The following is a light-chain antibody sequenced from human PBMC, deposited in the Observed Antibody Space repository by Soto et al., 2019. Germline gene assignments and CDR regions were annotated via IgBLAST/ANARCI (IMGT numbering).Light chain of an antibody. Sequence: QSALTQPASVSGSPGQSITISCTGTSSDVGGYNYVSWYQQHPDKAPKLMIFDVSNRPSGVSNRFSGSKSGNTASLTISGLQAEDEADYYCSSSTSSSTVVFGGGTKLTVL. CDR3: SSSTSSSTVV. J-gene: IGLJ2*01. CDR2: DVS. V-gene: IGLV2-14*01. CDR1: SSDVGGYNY.